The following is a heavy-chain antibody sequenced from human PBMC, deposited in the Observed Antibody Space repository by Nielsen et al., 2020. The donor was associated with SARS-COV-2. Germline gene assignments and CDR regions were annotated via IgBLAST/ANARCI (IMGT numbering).Heavy chain of an antibody. Sequence: ASVKVSCKASGYTFTSYGISWVRQAPGQGLEWMGGIIPIFGTANYAQKLQGRVTMTTDTSTSTAYMELRSLRSDDTAVYYCARVVSYYDFWSGPLEVWGQGTLVTVSS. CDR1: GYTFTSYG. CDR3: ARVVSYYDFWSGPLEV. V-gene: IGHV1-18*01. J-gene: IGHJ4*02. CDR2: IIPIFGTA. D-gene: IGHD3-3*01.